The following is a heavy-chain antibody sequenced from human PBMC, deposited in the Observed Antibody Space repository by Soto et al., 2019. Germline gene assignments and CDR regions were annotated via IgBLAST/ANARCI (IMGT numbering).Heavy chain of an antibody. CDR3: ARQRMYYDILIGYYIPHIPLHWFDP. V-gene: IGHV4-39*01. D-gene: IGHD3-9*01. J-gene: IGHJ5*02. Sequence: QLQLQESGPGLVKPSETLSLTCTVSGGSISSSSYYWGWIRQPPGKGLEWIGSIYYSGSTYYNPSLKSRVTISVDTSKNQFSLKLSSVTAADTAVYYCARQRMYYDILIGYYIPHIPLHWFDPWGQGTLVTVSS. CDR2: IYYSGST. CDR1: GGSISSSSYY.